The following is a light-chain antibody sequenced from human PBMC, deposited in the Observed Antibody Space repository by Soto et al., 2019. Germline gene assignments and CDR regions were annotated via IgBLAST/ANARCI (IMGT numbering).Light chain of an antibody. CDR1: QDISNY. J-gene: IGKJ5*01. CDR3: QQYEDFPLT. V-gene: IGKV1-33*01. CDR2: DAS. Sequence: DIEMTQSPSSLSASVGDRVTITCQASQDISNYLNWYQQKTGRAPKLLIYDASSLESGVSSRFSGSGSGTHFTFTISSLQPDDIATYYCQQYEDFPLTFGPGTRLDIK.